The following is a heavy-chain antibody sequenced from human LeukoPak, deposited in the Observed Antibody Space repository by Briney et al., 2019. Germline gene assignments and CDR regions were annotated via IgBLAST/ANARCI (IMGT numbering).Heavy chain of an antibody. CDR1: GFIFSRYS. J-gene: IGHJ4*02. CDR2: ISSSSNYI. CDR3: ARAGYNWNSGEFGY. D-gene: IGHD1-7*01. V-gene: IGHV3-21*01. Sequence: GGFLRLSCTAPGFIFSRYSMHWVRQAPGKGLEWVSCISSSSNYIYYADSVKGRFTISRDNADNSLYLQMNSLRAEDTAVYYCARAGYNWNSGEFGYWGQGTLVTVSS.